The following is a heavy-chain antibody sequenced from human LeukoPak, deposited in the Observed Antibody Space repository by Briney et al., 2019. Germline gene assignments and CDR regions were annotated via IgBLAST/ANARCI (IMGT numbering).Heavy chain of an antibody. D-gene: IGHD2-2*01. CDR2: LQYDGSNK. V-gene: IGHV3-30*02. CDR1: GFTFSSYG. Sequence: GGSLRLSCAASGFTFSSYGMHWVRQAPGKGLEWVSFLQYDGSNKHYADSVKGRFTVSRDNSQNTLYMQMNSLRAEDTAVYYCATSSNAPGNHWGQGTLVTVSS. J-gene: IGHJ5*02. CDR3: ATSSNAPGNH.